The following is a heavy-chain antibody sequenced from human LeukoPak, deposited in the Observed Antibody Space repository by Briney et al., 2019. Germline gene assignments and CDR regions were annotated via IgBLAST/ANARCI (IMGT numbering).Heavy chain of an antibody. V-gene: IGHV3-23*01. J-gene: IGHJ4*02. D-gene: IGHD6-19*01. Sequence: GGSLRLSCAASGFPLSSYAMSWVRQAPGKGLEWVSAISGSGGSTYYADSVKGRFTISRDNSKNTLYLQMNSLRAEDTAVYYCAKDKTSSGWAYYFDYWGQGTLVTVSS. CDR1: GFPLSSYA. CDR3: AKDKTSSGWAYYFDY. CDR2: ISGSGGST.